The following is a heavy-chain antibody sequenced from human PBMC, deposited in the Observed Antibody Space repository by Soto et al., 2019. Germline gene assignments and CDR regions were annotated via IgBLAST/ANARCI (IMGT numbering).Heavy chain of an antibody. J-gene: IGHJ3*02. CDR1: GGSISSGGYS. CDR3: ARESPYYYDSSGYSGYGAFDI. D-gene: IGHD3-22*01. Sequence: SETLSLTCAVSGGSISSGGYSWSWIRQPPGKGLEWSGYIYHSGSTYYNPSLKSRVTISVDRSKNQFSLKLSSVSAADTAVYYCARESPYYYDSSGYSGYGAFDIWRQRKMVTVSS. CDR2: IYHSGST. V-gene: IGHV4-30-2*01.